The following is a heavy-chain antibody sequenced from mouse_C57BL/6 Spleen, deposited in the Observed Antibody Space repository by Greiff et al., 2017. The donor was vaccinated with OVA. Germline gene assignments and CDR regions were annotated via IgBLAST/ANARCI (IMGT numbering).Heavy chain of an antibody. V-gene: IGHV1-22*01. CDR3: ATENGEGYFDY. CDR2: INPNNGGT. Sequence: VQLQQSGPELVKPGASVKMSCKASGYTFTDYNMHWVKQSHGKSLEWIGYINPNNGGTSYNQKFKGKATLTVNKSSSTAYMELRSLTSEDSAVYYCATENGEGYFDYWGQGTTLTVSS. J-gene: IGHJ2*01. CDR1: GYTFTDYN.